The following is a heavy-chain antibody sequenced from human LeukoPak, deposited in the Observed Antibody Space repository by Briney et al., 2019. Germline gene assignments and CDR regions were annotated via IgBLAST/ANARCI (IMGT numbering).Heavy chain of an antibody. J-gene: IGHJ6*02. D-gene: IGHD3-10*01. CDR3: AREIWSMRYYYYGMDV. CDR2: ISYDGSNK. CDR1: GFTFSSYA. V-gene: IGHV3-30*04. Sequence: GGSLRLSCAASGFTFSSYAMHWVRQAPGKGLEWVAVISYDGSNKYYADSVKSRFTISRDNSKNTLYLQMNSLRAEDTAVYYCAREIWSMRYYYYGMDVWGQGTTVTVSS.